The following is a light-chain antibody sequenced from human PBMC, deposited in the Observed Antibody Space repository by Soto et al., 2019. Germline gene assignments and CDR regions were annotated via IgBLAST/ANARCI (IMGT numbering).Light chain of an antibody. CDR3: QQYGSSPNT. Sequence: EIVLTQSPGTLSLSPGEGVTLSCRASQSVSSNYLAWYQQKPGQAPRLLMYGTSTRATGIPDRFIGTGSLTDFTLTISRLEPEDFAVYYCQQYGSSPNTFGQGTKLEIK. V-gene: IGKV3-20*01. CDR2: GTS. J-gene: IGKJ2*01. CDR1: QSVSSNY.